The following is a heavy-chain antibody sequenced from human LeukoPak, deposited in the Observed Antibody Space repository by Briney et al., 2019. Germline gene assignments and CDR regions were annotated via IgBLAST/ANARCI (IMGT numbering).Heavy chain of an antibody. CDR1: EYTFTNYA. Sequence: RASVKVSCKASEYTFTNYAMNWVRQAPGQGLEWMGWISAYNGNTNYAQKLQGRVTMTTDTSTSTAYMELRSLRSDDTAVYYCARVRLAYCGGDCGSDYWGQGTLVTVSS. J-gene: IGHJ4*02. CDR2: ISAYNGNT. CDR3: ARVRLAYCGGDCGSDY. V-gene: IGHV1-18*01. D-gene: IGHD2-21*02.